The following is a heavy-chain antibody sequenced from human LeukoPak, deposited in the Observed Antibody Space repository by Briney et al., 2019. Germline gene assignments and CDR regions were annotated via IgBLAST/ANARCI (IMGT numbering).Heavy chain of an antibody. CDR2: INPYSGGT. CDR1: GYTFTGYY. V-gene: IGHV1-2*02. CDR3: ARASSSLYLGDPYYFDY. J-gene: IGHJ4*02. Sequence: ASVKVSCKASGYTFTGYYMHWVRQAPGQGLQWMGWINPYSGGTNQAQKFQGRVTMTRDTSISTAYMEVSGLRSDDTAVYYCARASSSLYLGDPYYFDYWGQGTLVTVSS. D-gene: IGHD6-13*01.